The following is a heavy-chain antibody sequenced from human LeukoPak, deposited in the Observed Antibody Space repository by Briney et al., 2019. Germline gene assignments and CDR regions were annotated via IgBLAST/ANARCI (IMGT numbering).Heavy chain of an antibody. V-gene: IGHV4-39*07. D-gene: IGHD3-22*01. J-gene: IGHJ3*02. CDR1: GGSISSSSYY. CDR2: IYHSGST. CDR3: ARGADYYDSSGDAFDI. Sequence: PSETLSLTCTVSGGSISSSSYYWGWIRQPPGKGLEWIGSIYHSGSTYYNPSLKSRVTISVDTSKNQFSLKLSSVTAADTAVYYCARGADYYDSSGDAFDIWGQGTMVTVSS.